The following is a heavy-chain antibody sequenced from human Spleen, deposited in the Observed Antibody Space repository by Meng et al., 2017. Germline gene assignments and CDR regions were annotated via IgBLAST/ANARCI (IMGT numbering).Heavy chain of an antibody. V-gene: IGHV7-4-1*02. CDR3: ARTKEYYDSSFDL. Sequence: QVQLVQSGAEVKKPGASVKVSCKASGYTFTSYYMHWVRQSPGQGLEWLGLINTNTGNPTYAPGFTGRFVFSLDTSISTAYLQISGLRAEDTAMYYCARTKEYYDSSFDLWGQGTLVTVSS. CDR1: GYTFTSYY. J-gene: IGHJ4*02. D-gene: IGHD3-22*01. CDR2: INTNTGNP.